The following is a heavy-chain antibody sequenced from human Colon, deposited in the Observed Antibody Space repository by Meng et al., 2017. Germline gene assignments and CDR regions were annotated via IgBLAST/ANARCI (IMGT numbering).Heavy chain of an antibody. V-gene: IGHV6-1*01. Sequence: SETLSLTCAISGDSVSSNSAAWNWIRQSPSRGLEWLGRTYYRSKWYNDYAVTVKSRITNNPDTSKNQFSLQLNSVTPEDTAVYYWARAREGGWYFDLWGRGTLVTVSS. CDR3: ARAREGGWYFDL. CDR2: TYYRSKWYN. D-gene: IGHD1-26*01. J-gene: IGHJ2*01. CDR1: GDSVSSNSAA.